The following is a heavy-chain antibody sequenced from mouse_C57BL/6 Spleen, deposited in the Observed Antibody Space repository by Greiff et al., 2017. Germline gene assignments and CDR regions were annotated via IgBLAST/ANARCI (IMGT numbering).Heavy chain of an antibody. V-gene: IGHV10-1*01. J-gene: IGHJ1*03. D-gene: IGHD1-1*01. CDR2: IRSKSNNYAT. CDR1: GFSFNTYA. Sequence: GGGLVQPKGSLKLSCAASGFSFNTYAMNWVRQAPGKGLEWVARIRSKSNNYATYYADSVKDRFTISRDDSESMLYLQMNNLKTEDTAMYYCGRQSGYGSSLYWYFDVWGTGTTVTVSS. CDR3: GRQSGYGSSLYWYFDV.